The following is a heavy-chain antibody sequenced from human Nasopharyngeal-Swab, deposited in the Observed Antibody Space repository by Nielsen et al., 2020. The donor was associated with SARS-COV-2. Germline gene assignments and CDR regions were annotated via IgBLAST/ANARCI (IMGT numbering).Heavy chain of an antibody. V-gene: IGHV2-5*02. D-gene: IGHD6-13*01. CDR2: IYWDDDK. CDR3: ARSTPQYSSSWYPGDYYYYYMDV. J-gene: IGHJ6*03. CDR1: GFSLSTSGVG. Sequence: SGATLVKPTQTLTLTCTFSGFSLSTSGVGVGWIRQPPGKALEWLALIYWDDDKRYSPSLKSRLTITKDTSKNQVVLTMTNMDPVDTATYYCARSTPQYSSSWYPGDYYYYYMDVWGKGTTGTVSS.